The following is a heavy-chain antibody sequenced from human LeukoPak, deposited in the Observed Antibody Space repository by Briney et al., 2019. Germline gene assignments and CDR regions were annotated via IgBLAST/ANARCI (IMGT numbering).Heavy chain of an antibody. J-gene: IGHJ4*02. CDR3: ARTMAYCGGDCASGFDY. CDR1: GFTVITNY. V-gene: IGHV3-53*01. CDR2: VYSGGST. D-gene: IGHD2-21*02. Sequence: PGGSLRLSCAASGFTVITNYMNWVRQAPGKGLEWVSVVYSGGSTFYADSVKGRFTISRDNSKNTLYLQMNSLRAEDTAVYYCARTMAYCGGDCASGFDYWGQGTLVTVSS.